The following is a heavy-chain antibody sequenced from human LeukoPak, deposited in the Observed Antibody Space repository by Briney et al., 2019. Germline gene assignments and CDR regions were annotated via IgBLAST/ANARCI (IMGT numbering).Heavy chain of an antibody. CDR3: ARGSVQYWFDP. CDR1: GGSISSGGYY. Sequence: SETLSLTCTVSGGSISSGGYYWSWIRQHPGKGLEWIGYIYYSGSTYYNPSLKSRVTISVDTSKNQFSLKLSSVTAADTAVYYCARGSVQYWFDPWGQGTLVTVSS. CDR2: IYYSGST. J-gene: IGHJ5*02. V-gene: IGHV4-31*03.